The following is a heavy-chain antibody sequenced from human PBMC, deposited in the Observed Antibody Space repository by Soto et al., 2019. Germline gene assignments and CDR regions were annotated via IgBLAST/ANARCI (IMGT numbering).Heavy chain of an antibody. CDR3: ARENRGYTCSYGMDV. Sequence: QVQLQESGPGLVKPSETLSLTCTVSGDYIGNYYWSWIRQPPGKGLDWIGCIYYSGSTNYNPSLKSRVTISVDTSKDQFSLKLSSVTAADTAVYYCARENRGYTCSYGMDVWGQGTTVTVSS. CDR1: GDYIGNYY. V-gene: IGHV4-59*01. J-gene: IGHJ6*02. CDR2: IYYSGST. D-gene: IGHD5-18*01.